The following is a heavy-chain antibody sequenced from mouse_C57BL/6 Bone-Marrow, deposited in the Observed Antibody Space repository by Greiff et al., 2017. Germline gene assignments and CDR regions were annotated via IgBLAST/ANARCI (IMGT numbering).Heavy chain of an antibody. CDR3: AREKGYYGSSPVYFDY. CDR2: IHPNSGST. CDR1: GYTFTSYW. D-gene: IGHD1-1*01. Sequence: VQLQQPGAELVKPGASVKLSCKASGYTFTSYWMHWVKQRPGQGLAWIGMIHPNSGSTNYNEKFKSKATLTVDKSSSTAYRQLSSLTSEDSAVYYCAREKGYYGSSPVYFDYWGQGTTLTVSS. V-gene: IGHV1-64*01. J-gene: IGHJ2*01.